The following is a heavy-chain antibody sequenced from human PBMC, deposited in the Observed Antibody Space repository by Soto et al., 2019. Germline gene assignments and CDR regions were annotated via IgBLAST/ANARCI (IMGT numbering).Heavy chain of an antibody. V-gene: IGHV1-3*01. D-gene: IGHD6-13*01. J-gene: IGHJ5*02. CDR1: GYTFTSYG. CDR2: INAANGDT. CDR3: VRRHVSATGIDWFDP. Sequence: ASVKVSCKASGYTFTSYGIHWVRQAPGQRLEWMGWINAANGDTKYSPKFQGRVTITRDTSASTAYMELSSLRSEDTAVYYCVRRHVSATGIDWFDPRGQGTLVTVSS.